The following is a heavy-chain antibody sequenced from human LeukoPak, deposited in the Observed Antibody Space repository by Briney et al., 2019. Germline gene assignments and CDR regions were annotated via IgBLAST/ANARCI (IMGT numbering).Heavy chain of an antibody. CDR3: ARVYSSAWYLDY. CDR2: IFYNGGT. V-gene: IGHV4-59*02. CDR1: GGSVSSSY. D-gene: IGHD6-19*01. J-gene: IGHJ4*02. Sequence: AETLSLTCTVSGGSVSSSYWSWIRQPPGKGLEWIGYIFYNGGTQYSPSLSSRVTISVDASKNQFSLKLSSVTAADTAVYYCARVYSSAWYLDYWGQGTLVTVSS.